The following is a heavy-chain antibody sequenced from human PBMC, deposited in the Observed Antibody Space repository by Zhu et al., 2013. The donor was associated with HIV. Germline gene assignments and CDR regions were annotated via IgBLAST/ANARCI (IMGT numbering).Heavy chain of an antibody. V-gene: IGHV1-69*01. CDR2: IIPIFGTA. CDR1: GGTFSSYA. D-gene: IGHD1-26*01. J-gene: IGHJ3*02. CDR3: ASDRGGNLYSGSHIDAFDI. Sequence: QVQLVQSGAEVKKPGSSVKVSCKASGGTFSSYAISWVRQAPGQGLEWMGGIIPIFGTANYAQKFQGRVTITADESTSTAYMELSSLRSEDTAVYYCASDRGGNLYSGSHIDAFDIWGQGTMVTVSS.